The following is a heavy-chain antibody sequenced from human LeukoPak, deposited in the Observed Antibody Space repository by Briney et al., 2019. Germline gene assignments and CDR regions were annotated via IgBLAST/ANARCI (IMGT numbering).Heavy chain of an antibody. Sequence: SQTLSLTCTVSGGSISSGGYYWSWIRQHPGKGLEWIGYIYYSGSTYYNPSLKCRVTISVDTSKNQFSLKLSSVTAADTAVYYCARDHDGYWYFDLWGRGTLVTVSS. CDR2: IYYSGST. D-gene: IGHD3-3*01. V-gene: IGHV4-31*03. J-gene: IGHJ2*01. CDR1: GGSISSGGYY. CDR3: ARDHDGYWYFDL.